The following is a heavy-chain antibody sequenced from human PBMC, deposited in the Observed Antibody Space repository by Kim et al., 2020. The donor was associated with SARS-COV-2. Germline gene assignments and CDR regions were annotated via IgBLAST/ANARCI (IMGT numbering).Heavy chain of an antibody. CDR2: TDFSGNS. Sequence: SETLSLTCSVSDDSMRSRSYSWAWVRRPPGKGLEWLGTTDFSGNSYYRRSIKSRVTMSIDTSKNYFSLNLISVTAADTAVYYCARRLFYDPYYFDSWGPGTLVNVSS. V-gene: IGHV4-39*02. D-gene: IGHD3-3*01. J-gene: IGHJ4*02. CDR3: ARRLFYDPYYFDS. CDR1: DDSMRSRSYS.